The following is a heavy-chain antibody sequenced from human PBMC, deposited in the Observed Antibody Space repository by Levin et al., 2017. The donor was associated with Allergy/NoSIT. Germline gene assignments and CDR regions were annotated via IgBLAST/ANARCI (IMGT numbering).Heavy chain of an antibody. CDR2: ISGSGGST. CDR3: AKTEDIVVVPAATRITLFDY. Sequence: GGSLRLSCAASGFTFSSYAMSWVRQAPGKGLEWVSAISGSGGSTYYADSVKGRFTISRDNSKNTLYLQMNSLRAEDTAVYYCAKTEDIVVVPAATRITLFDYWGQGTLVTVSS. CDR1: GFTFSSYA. J-gene: IGHJ4*02. D-gene: IGHD2-2*01. V-gene: IGHV3-23*01.